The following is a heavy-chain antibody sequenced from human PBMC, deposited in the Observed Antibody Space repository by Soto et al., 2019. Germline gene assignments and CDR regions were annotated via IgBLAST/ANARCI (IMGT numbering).Heavy chain of an antibody. V-gene: IGHV3-30*18. J-gene: IGHJ4*02. CDR1: GFIFSSYG. Sequence: ESGGGVVQPGRSLRLSCVASGFIFSSYGMNWVRQAPGKGLEWVAVISYDGSNKYYADSVKGRFTISRDNSKNTLYLQMNSLRAEDTAVYYCAKGFDYGDYWGQGTLVTVSS. D-gene: IGHD3-3*01. CDR2: ISYDGSNK. CDR3: AKGFDYGDY.